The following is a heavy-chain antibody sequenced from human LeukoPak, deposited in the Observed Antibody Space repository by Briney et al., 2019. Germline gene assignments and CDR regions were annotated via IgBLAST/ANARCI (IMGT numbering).Heavy chain of an antibody. J-gene: IGHJ4*02. CDR3: ARLFDC. V-gene: IGHV4-38-2*01. CDR1: GYSISSGYY. CDR2: IFHSGST. Sequence: PSETLSLTCAVSGYSISSGYYWGWIRQPPGKGLEWIGSIFHSGSTYYNPSLKSRVTISVDTSKNQFSLRLSSVTAADTAVYYCARLFDCWGQGTLVTVSS.